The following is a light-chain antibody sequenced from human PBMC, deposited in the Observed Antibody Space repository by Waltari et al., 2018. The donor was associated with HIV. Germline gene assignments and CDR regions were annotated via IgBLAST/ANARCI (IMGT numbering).Light chain of an antibody. CDR1: QNLLHTNGHNY. V-gene: IGKV2-28*01. J-gene: IGKJ1*01. Sequence: DIAMIQSPDSLAVSPGESASISCRSSQNLLHTNGHNYLDWYLQRPGQAPELLIYLGSQRASGVPDRIAGSGSGTSFILKINRVEAEDVGVYYCMHGQHTPVFGQGTKVEIK. CDR3: MHGQHTPV. CDR2: LGS.